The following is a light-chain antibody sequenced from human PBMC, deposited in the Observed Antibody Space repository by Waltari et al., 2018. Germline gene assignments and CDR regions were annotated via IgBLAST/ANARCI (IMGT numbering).Light chain of an antibody. V-gene: IGKV3-20*01. Sequence: VFTQSPDTLSLSPGQRATLSCRARRSVDSAFLVWYQQKPGQAPRLLIPGASSRATDIPDRFSGSGSGTDFTLTIDILEAGDSAVYYCQQFGGSPMYTFGQGTKL. CDR3: QQFGGSPMYT. J-gene: IGKJ2*01. CDR1: RSVDSAF. CDR2: GAS.